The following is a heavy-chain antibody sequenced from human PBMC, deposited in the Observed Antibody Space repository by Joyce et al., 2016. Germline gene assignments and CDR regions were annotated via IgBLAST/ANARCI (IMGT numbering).Heavy chain of an antibody. J-gene: IGHJ4*02. V-gene: IGHV1-2*02. CDR1: GFSFSGYY. CDR3: AREYGGTFYFDY. D-gene: IGHD4-23*01. CDR2: INPVRGDT. Sequence: QVQLVQSGAEVKNPGASVKVSCKASGFSFSGYYIHWVRQAPGQGLEWMGWINPVRGDTIDAQKFQGRVTMTRDTSISTVYLELGRLTSDDTALYYCAREYGGTFYFDYWGQVTLVTVSS.